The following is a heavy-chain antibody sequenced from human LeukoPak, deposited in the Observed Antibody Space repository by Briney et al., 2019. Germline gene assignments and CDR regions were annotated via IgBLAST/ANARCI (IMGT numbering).Heavy chain of an antibody. D-gene: IGHD5-12*01. Sequence: PGGSLRLSCAASGFIFDDHGMSWVRQAPGKGMEWVSGINWNGGSTDYADSVKGRFTISRDNAKNSLYLQMNSLRAEDTAVYYCARGGRYSGYERFDYWGQGTLVTVSS. CDR3: ARGGRYSGYERFDY. V-gene: IGHV3-20*04. CDR2: INWNGGST. J-gene: IGHJ4*02. CDR1: GFIFDDHG.